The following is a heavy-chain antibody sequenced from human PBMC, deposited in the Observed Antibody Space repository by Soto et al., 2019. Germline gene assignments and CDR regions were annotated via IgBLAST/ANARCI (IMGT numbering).Heavy chain of an antibody. CDR1: GFTFSRFG. J-gene: IGHJ4*02. CDR2: ISYDGSNK. D-gene: IGHD1-1*01. V-gene: IGHV3-30*18. Sequence: QVQLVESGGGVVQPGRSLRLSCAASGFTFSRFGMHWVRQAPGKGLEWVGVISYDGSNKYYADSVKGRFTISRDNSKNTLNLQMDSLRPEDTAMYYCAKREASTNWPHFDSWGQGTLVTVSS. CDR3: AKREASTNWPHFDS.